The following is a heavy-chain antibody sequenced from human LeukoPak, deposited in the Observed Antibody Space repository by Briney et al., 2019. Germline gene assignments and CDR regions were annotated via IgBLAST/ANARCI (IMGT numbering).Heavy chain of an antibody. J-gene: IGHJ4*02. V-gene: IGHV3-7*01. D-gene: IGHD1-1*01. CDR3: AKENPLQNWNYDY. CDR2: IKQDGSEK. Sequence: GGSLRLSCAASGFTFSSYWMSWVRQAPGKGLEWVANIKQDGSEKYYVDSVKGRFTISRDNAKNSLYPQMNSLRAEDTAVYYCAKENPLQNWNYDYWGQGTLVTVSS. CDR1: GFTFSSYW.